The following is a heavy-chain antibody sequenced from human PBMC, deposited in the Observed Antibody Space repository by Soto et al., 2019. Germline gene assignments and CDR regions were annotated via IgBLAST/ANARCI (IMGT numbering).Heavy chain of an antibody. J-gene: IGHJ4*02. Sequence: QVQLQESGPGLVKPSQTLSLTCAVSGGSISSGDYHWSWIRQPPGKGLEWIGYIYYSGSTYYNPSLKSRVTISVDTSKNQFSLKLSSVTAAHTAVYYCARERGDYGVNSGNSWGQGTLVTVSS. CDR2: IYYSGST. V-gene: IGHV4-30-4*01. CDR3: ARERGDYGVNSGNS. D-gene: IGHD4-17*01. CDR1: GGSISSGDYH.